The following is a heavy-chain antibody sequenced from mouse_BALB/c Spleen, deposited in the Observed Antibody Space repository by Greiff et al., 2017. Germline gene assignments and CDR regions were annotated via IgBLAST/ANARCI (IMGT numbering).Heavy chain of an antibody. CDR2: INPSNGRT. V-gene: IGHV1S81*02. CDR1: GYTFTSYW. D-gene: IGHD1-1*01. Sequence: QVQLQQPGAELVKPGASVKLSCKASGYTFTSYWMHWVKQRPGQGLEWIGEINPSNGRTNYNEKFKSKATLTVDKSSSTAYMQLSSLTSEDSAVYYSARSLYYGSSYVYVAYWGQGTLVTVSA. CDR3: ARSLYYGSSYVYVAY. J-gene: IGHJ3*01.